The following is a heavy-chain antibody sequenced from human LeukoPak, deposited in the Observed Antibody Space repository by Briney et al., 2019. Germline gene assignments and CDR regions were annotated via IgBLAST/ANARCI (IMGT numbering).Heavy chain of an antibody. CDR2: MNPNSGNT. V-gene: IGHV1-8*01. Sequence: ASVKVSCKASGYTFTSYDIDWVRQATGQGLEWMGWMNPNSGNTGYAQKFQGRVTMTSNTSISTAYLELSSLRSEDTAVYYCARGLFSYYGSGSYYPWGQGTLVTVSS. CDR1: GYTFTSYD. D-gene: IGHD3-10*01. J-gene: IGHJ5*02. CDR3: ARGLFSYYGSGSYYP.